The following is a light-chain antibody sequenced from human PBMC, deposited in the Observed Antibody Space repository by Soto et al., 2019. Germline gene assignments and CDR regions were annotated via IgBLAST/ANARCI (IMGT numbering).Light chain of an antibody. CDR2: AAS. CDR1: QGISSY. J-gene: IGKJ3*01. CDR3: QQLNSYPLT. Sequence: IQLTQSPSSLSASVGDRVTITCRASQGISSYLAWYQQKPGKAPKLLIYAASTLQSGVPSRLSGSGSGTDFTLTISSLQPEDFATYYCQQLNSYPLTFGPGTKVDIK. V-gene: IGKV1-9*01.